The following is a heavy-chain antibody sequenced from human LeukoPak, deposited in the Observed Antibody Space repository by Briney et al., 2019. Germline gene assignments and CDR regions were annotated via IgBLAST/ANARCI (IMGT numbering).Heavy chain of an antibody. J-gene: IGHJ5*02. Sequence: SETLSLTCTVSGGSISSYHWSWIRQPPGKGLEWIGYIYYSGSTNYNPSLKSRVTISVDTSKNQFSLKLSSVTAADTAVYYCASSEGYCSGGSCYGANWFDPWGQGTLVTVSS. CDR1: GGSISSYH. D-gene: IGHD2-15*01. CDR2: IYYSGST. CDR3: ASSEGYCSGGSCYGANWFDP. V-gene: IGHV4-59*01.